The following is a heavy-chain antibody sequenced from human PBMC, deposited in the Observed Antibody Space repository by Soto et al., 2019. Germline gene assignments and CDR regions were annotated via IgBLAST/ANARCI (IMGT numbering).Heavy chain of an antibody. V-gene: IGHV1-18*01. CDR2: ISADTGNT. D-gene: IGHD2-15*01. J-gene: IGHJ4*02. Sequence: QVQLVQSGAEVKKPGASVKVSCKASGYTFTSYGISWVRQAPGQGLEWMGWISADTGNTKSAQKLQGRGSLTTDTSRSTAYMDLRSLRSDDTAVYYCERGGGPDEGSDHWGQGTLVTVSS. CDR3: ERGGGPDEGSDH. CDR1: GYTFTSYG.